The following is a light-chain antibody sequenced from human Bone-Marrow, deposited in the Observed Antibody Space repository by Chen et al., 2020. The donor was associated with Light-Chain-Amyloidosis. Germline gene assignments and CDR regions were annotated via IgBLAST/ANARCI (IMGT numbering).Light chain of an antibody. Sequence: EIVLTQSPVTLSLSPEEGANLSCRASQTIRSNYLTWYQQKFGQAPRLLIYGSSSRAAGIPDRFTGSGSRTDFTITINRLEPEDFAMYYCQQNGTSPRTFGGGTKVEIK. CDR1: QTIRSNY. CDR3: QQNGTSPRT. V-gene: IGKV3-20*01. CDR2: GSS. J-gene: IGKJ4*01.